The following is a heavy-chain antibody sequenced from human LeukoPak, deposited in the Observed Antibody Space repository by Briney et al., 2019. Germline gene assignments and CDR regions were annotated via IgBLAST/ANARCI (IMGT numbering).Heavy chain of an antibody. J-gene: IGHJ6*03. V-gene: IGHV3-11*04. D-gene: IGHD4-17*01. Sequence: GGSLRLSCAASGFTFSDYYMSWIRQAPGKGLEWVSYISSSGSTIYYADSVKGRFTISRDNAKNSLYLQMNSLRAEDTAVYYCARDSQSTVTYFYYYYYMDVWGKGTTVTVSS. CDR1: GFTFSDYY. CDR2: ISSSGSTI. CDR3: ARDSQSTVTYFYYYYYMDV.